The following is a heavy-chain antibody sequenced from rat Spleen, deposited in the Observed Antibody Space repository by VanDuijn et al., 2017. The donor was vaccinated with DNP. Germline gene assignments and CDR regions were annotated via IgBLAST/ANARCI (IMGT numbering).Heavy chain of an antibody. Sequence: EVHLQESGPGLVKPSQSLSLTCSVTGYSITSDYWGWIRKFPGNKMEWIGHISYSGRTTYNPSLKSRISITRDTSKNQFFLQLNSVSTKDTATYYCARWKIGPHYFDYWGQGVMVTVSS. CDR3: ARWKIGPHYFDY. CDR2: ISYSGRT. V-gene: IGHV3-1*01. CDR1: GYSITSDY. D-gene: IGHD1-5*01. J-gene: IGHJ2*01.